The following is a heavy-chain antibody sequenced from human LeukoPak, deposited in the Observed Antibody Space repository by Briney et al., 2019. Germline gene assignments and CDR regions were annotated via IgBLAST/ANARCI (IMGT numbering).Heavy chain of an antibody. CDR1: GYTFTGYY. V-gene: IGHV1-2*02. CDR2: INPNSGGT. CDR3: ARDYDILTGYFSPPDY. D-gene: IGHD3-9*01. J-gene: IGHJ4*02. Sequence: ASVKVSCKASGYTFTGYYMHWVRQAPGQGLEWMGWINPNSGGTNYAQKFQGRVTMTRDTSISTAYMELSRLTSDDTAVYYRARDYDILTGYFSPPDYWGQGTLVTVSS.